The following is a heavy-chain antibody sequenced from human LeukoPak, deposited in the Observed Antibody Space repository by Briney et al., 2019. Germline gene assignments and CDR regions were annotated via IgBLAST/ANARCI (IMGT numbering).Heavy chain of an antibody. CDR2: ISGSGTNT. CDR3: AKTPAPVFGSKHYFDY. D-gene: IGHD3-3*01. CDR1: GFTFSSYA. V-gene: IGHV3-23*01. Sequence: GGSLRLSCAASGFTFSSYAMSWVRQAPGKGLEWVSGISGSGTNTDYADSVKGRFTISRDNSKNTLYLQMNSLRAEDTAVYYCAKTPAPVFGSKHYFDYWGQGTLVTVSS. J-gene: IGHJ4*02.